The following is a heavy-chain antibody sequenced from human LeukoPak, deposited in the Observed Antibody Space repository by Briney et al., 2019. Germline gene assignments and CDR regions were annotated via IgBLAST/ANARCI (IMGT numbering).Heavy chain of an antibody. D-gene: IGHD6-13*01. CDR1: GFTFSSYE. V-gene: IGHV3-48*03. Sequence: GGSLRLSCAASGFTFSSYEMNWVRQAPGKGLEWVSYISSSGSTIYYADSVKGRFTISRDNAKNSLYLQMNSLRAEDTSVYYCARDNRYSIFNWFDPWGQGTLVTVSS. J-gene: IGHJ5*02. CDR2: ISSSGSTI. CDR3: ARDNRYSIFNWFDP.